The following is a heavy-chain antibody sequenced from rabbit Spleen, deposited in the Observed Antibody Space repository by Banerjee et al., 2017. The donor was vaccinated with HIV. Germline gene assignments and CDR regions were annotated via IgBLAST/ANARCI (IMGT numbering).Heavy chain of an antibody. CDR2: IYTVTGKT. J-gene: IGHJ4*01. CDR3: ARDGRGAIYSYGDFNL. CDR1: GFSLSSSYY. D-gene: IGHD6-1*01. V-gene: IGHV1S40*01. Sequence: QSLEESGGGLVQPEGSLTLTCTASGFSLSSSYYMCWVRQAPGKGLEWIACIYTVTGKTVYANWVKSRLTISKASSTTVTLQMTSVTGADTATYFCARDGRGAIYSYGDFNLWGQGTLVTVS.